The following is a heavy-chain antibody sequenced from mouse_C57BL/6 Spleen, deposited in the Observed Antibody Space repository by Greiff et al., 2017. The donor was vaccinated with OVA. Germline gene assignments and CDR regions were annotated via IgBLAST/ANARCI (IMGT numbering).Heavy chain of an antibody. CDR3: ARAGTTVVATDFDV. D-gene: IGHD1-1*01. CDR2: ISYDGSN. CDR1: GYSITSGYY. V-gene: IGHV3-6*01. J-gene: IGHJ1*03. Sequence: EVQRVESGPGLVQPSQSLSLTCSVTGYSITSGYYWNWLRQFPGNKLEWMGYISYDGSNNYNPSLKNRISITRYTSKNQFFLKLNSVTTEDTATYYGARAGTTVVATDFDVWGTGTTVTVSS.